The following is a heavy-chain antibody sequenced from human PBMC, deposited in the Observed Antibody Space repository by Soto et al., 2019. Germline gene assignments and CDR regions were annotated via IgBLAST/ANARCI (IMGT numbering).Heavy chain of an antibody. J-gene: IGHJ5*02. D-gene: IGHD3-10*01. CDR2: IRSKANSYAT. Sequence: GGSLRLSCAASGFTFSGSAMHWVRQASGKGLEWVGRIRSKANSYATAYAASVKGRFTISRDDSKNTAYLQMNSLKTEDTAVYYCTTTWSGGSPAWGQGTLVTAPQ. CDR1: GFTFSGSA. V-gene: IGHV3-73*01. CDR3: TTTWSGGSPA.